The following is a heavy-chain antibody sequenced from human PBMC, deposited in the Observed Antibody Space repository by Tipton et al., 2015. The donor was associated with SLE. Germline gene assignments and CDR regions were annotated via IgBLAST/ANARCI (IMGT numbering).Heavy chain of an antibody. Sequence: TLSLTCTVSGGSISSYYWSWIRQPPGKGLEWIGDIYYSGSTNYNPSLKSRVTISVDTSKNQFSLKLSSVTAADTAVYYCARSYYFEAFDIWGQGTMVTVSS. D-gene: IGHD3-10*01. CDR2: IYYSGST. V-gene: IGHV4-59*01. J-gene: IGHJ3*02. CDR1: GGSISSYY. CDR3: ARSYYFEAFDI.